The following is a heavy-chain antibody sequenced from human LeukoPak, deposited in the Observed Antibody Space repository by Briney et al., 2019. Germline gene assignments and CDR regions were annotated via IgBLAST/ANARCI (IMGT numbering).Heavy chain of an antibody. Sequence: SETLSLTCGVSGGSISSGGYSWSWIRQPPGKGLGWIGYIYHTGNTRYNPSLKSRITISLDTSKNQFSLKLSSVTAADTAVYYCARSMRGYSDYWGQGTLVTVSS. CDR1: GGSISSGGYS. V-gene: IGHV4-30-4*07. J-gene: IGHJ4*02. CDR2: IYHTGNT. D-gene: IGHD5-12*01. CDR3: ARSMRGYSDY.